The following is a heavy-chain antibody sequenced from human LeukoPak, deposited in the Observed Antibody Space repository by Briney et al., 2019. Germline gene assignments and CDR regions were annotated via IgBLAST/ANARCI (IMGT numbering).Heavy chain of an antibody. CDR2: IYYSGST. V-gene: IGHV4-39*01. D-gene: IGHD6-19*01. Sequence: PLETLSLTCTVSGGSISSSSYYWGWIRQPPGKGLEWIGSIYYSGSTYYNPSLKSRVTISVDTSKNQFSLKLSSVTAADTAVYYCARQSSGWYFDYWGQGTLVTVSS. CDR3: ARQSSGWYFDY. CDR1: GGSISSSSYY. J-gene: IGHJ4*02.